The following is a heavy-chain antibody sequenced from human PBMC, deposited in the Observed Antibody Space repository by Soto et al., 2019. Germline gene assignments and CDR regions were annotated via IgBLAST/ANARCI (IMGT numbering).Heavy chain of an antibody. J-gene: IGHJ1*01. CDR3: ARRRGFTYGAFDF. D-gene: IGHD3-10*01. CDR1: GYSFTGYW. V-gene: IGHV5-51*01. CDR2: VYPGDSDT. Sequence: PGESLKISCEVSGYSFTGYWIAWVRQRPGKGLECLGIVYPGDSDTRYRPSLQGQATISVDKSRKTAYLSLRSLQSSDSAIYFCARRRGFTYGAFDFWGQGTPVTVSS.